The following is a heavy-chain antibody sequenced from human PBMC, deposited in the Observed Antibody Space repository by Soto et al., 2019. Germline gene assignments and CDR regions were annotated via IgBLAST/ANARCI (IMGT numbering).Heavy chain of an antibody. V-gene: IGHV4-61*01. D-gene: IGHD1-26*01. CDR3: ARESSGRYYYYGMDV. Sequence: TLSLTCTVSGGSVSSGSYYWSWIRQPPGKGLEWIGYIYYSGSTSYNPSLKSRVTISVDTSKNQFSLKLSSVTAADTAVYYCARESSGRYYYYGMDVWGQGTTVTVSS. CDR2: IYYSGST. J-gene: IGHJ6*02. CDR1: GGSVSSGSYY.